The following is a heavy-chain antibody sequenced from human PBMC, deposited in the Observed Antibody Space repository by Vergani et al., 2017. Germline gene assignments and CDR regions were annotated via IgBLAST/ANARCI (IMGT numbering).Heavy chain of an antibody. J-gene: IGHJ4*02. Sequence: QVQLVQSGAEVEKPGASVKVSCKASGYTFTGYYMHWVRQAPGQGLEWMGWINPNSGGTNYAQKFQGRVTMTRDTSISTAYMELSRLRSDDTAVYYSARVGIAAAGSANHRSYFDYWGQGTLVTVSS. V-gene: IGHV1-2*02. D-gene: IGHD6-13*01. CDR2: INPNSGGT. CDR1: GYTFTGYY. CDR3: ARVGIAAAGSANHRSYFDY.